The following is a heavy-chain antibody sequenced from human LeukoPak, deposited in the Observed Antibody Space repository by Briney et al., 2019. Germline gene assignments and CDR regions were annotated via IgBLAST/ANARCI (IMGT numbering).Heavy chain of an antibody. CDR2: ISGSGGST. D-gene: IGHD3-10*01. J-gene: IGHJ4*02. Sequence: GGSLRLSCAASGFTFSSYAMTWVRQAPGKGLEWVSAISGSGGSTYYADSVKGRFTISRDNSKNTLYLQMNSLRAEDTAVYYCAKGSWFGELFPLDYWGQGTLVTVS. CDR3: AKGSWFGELFPLDY. CDR1: GFTFSSYA. V-gene: IGHV3-23*01.